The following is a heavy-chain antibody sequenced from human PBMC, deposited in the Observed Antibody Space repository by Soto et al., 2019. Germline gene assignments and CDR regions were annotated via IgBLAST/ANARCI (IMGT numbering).Heavy chain of an antibody. CDR2: IYTSGST. CDR1: GGSISSYY. Sequence: SETLSLTCTVSGGSISSYYWSWIRQPAGKGLEWIGRIYTSGSTNYNPPLKSRVTMSVDTSKNQFSLKLSSVTAADTAVYYCAREKRDYYDSSGYVYYFDYWGQGTLVTVSS. CDR3: AREKRDYYDSSGYVYYFDY. D-gene: IGHD3-22*01. J-gene: IGHJ4*02. V-gene: IGHV4-4*07.